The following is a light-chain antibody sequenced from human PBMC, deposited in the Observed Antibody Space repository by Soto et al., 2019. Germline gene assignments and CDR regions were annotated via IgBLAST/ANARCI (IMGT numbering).Light chain of an antibody. CDR1: QSLSNTY. V-gene: IGKV3D-7*01. CDR2: GAS. CDR3: HQDFDLPLT. Sequence: EIVMTQSPVTLSLSPGDRATLSCRASQSLSNTYISWYQQKPGQAPRLLIYGASTRATGIPARFSGSGSGTDFTRTISSLQPEDFALYYCHQDFDLPLTFGGGIKVEI. J-gene: IGKJ4*01.